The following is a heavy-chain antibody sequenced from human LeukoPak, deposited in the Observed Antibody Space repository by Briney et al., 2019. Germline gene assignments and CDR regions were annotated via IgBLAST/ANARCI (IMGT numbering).Heavy chain of an antibody. CDR1: GGSISSDNYY. CDR2: IYTSGTT. V-gene: IGHV4-61*09. J-gene: IGHJ4*02. CDR3: ARMFEY. Sequence: SQTLSLTCTVSGGSISSDNYYWTWIRQPAGKGLEWIGHIYTSGTTNYNPSLKSRVTILLDTSKNQFSLNLNSVTAADTAIYYCARMFEYWGQGTLVTVSS.